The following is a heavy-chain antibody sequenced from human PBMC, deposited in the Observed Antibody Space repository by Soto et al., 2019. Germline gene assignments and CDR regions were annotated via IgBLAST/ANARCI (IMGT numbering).Heavy chain of an antibody. V-gene: IGHV3-23*01. D-gene: IGHD3-16*01. CDR1: GFPFSNYA. Sequence: EVQILESGGGLVQPGGSLRLSCAASGFPFSNYAMAWVRQAPGKGLEWVSAISGTTGNAFYADSVKNRFTISRDNSKKTLYLQMDSLRAEDTAVYHCARAPSEYIWGSYLRYYEYWGQGTLVTVSS. CDR2: ISGTTGNA. J-gene: IGHJ4*02. CDR3: ARAPSEYIWGSYLRYYEY.